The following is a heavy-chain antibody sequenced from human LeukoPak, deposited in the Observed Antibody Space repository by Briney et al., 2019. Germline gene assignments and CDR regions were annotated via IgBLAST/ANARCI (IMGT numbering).Heavy chain of an antibody. Sequence: GGSLRLSCAASGFTFSSYSMNWVRQAPGKGLEWVSSISSSSSYIYYADSVKGRFTISRDNAKSSLYLQMNSLRAEDTAVYYCARPTAGTIDYWGQGTLVTVSS. CDR1: GFTFSSYS. D-gene: IGHD1-14*01. CDR2: ISSSSSYI. V-gene: IGHV3-21*01. J-gene: IGHJ4*02. CDR3: ARPTAGTIDY.